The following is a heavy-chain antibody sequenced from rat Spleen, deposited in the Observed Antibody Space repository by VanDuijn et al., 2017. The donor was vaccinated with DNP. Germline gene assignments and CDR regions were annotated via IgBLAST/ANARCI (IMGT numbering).Heavy chain of an antibody. J-gene: IGHJ2*01. Sequence: EVYLVESGGGLVQPGRSMKLSCAASGFTFSDFYMAWVRQAPTKGLEWVATISYDSSTTYYRGSVRGRFTISRDNAKSTLYLQMDSLRSEDKATYYCARIGAVTGTFDYWGQGVMVTVSS. CDR1: GFTFSDFY. D-gene: IGHD5-1*01. CDR3: ARIGAVTGTFDY. V-gene: IGHV5-7*01. CDR2: ISYDSSTT.